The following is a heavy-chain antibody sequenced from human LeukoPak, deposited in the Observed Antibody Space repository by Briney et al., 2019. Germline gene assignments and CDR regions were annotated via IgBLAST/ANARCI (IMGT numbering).Heavy chain of an antibody. CDR3: ARGLRGPDY. CDR1: GFTFSGYW. V-gene: IGHV3-74*03. J-gene: IGHJ4*02. CDR2: INNDGSDT. D-gene: IGHD5-24*01. Sequence: GGSLRLSCVGSGFTFSGYWMHWVRQVPGKGLVWVSRINNDGSDTVYADSVEGRFTISRDNTKNTLYLEMNSLRAEDSAMYFCARGLRGPDYWGQGTLVTVSS.